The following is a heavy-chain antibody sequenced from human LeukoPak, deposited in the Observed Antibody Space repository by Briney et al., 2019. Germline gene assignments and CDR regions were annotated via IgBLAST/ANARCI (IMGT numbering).Heavy chain of an antibody. V-gene: IGHV3-30*03. D-gene: IGHD3-10*01. CDR2: ISYDGSNK. CDR3: ARDAGSGSYFDY. J-gene: IGHJ4*02. Sequence: PGGSLRLSCAASGFTFSSYGMHWVRQAPGKGLEWVAVISYDGSNKYYADSVKGRFTISRDNSKNTLYLQMNSLRADDTAVYYCARDAGSGSYFDYWGQGTLVTVSS. CDR1: GFTFSSYG.